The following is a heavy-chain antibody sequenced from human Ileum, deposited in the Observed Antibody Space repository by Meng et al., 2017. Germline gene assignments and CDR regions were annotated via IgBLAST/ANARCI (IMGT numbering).Heavy chain of an antibody. V-gene: IGHV3-11*01. D-gene: IGHD3-3*01. J-gene: IGHJ4*02. CDR1: GFTFSDYY. CDR3: ARVRSGRFLEWLPLDY. Sequence: VRLVVAGVGLVKPGGSLRLSCEASGFTFSDYYMSWIRQAPGKGLEWVSYISSSGSTIYYADSVKGRFTISRDNAKNSLYLQMNSLRAEDTAVYYCARVRSGRFLEWLPLDYWGQGTLVTVSS. CDR2: ISSSGSTI.